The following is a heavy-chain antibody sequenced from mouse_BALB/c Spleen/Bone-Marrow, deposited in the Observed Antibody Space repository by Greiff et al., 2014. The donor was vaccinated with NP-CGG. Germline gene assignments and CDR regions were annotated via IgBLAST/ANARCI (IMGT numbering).Heavy chain of an antibody. V-gene: IGHV5-17*02. D-gene: IGHD2-1*01. J-gene: IGHJ3*01. CDR3: ARGGNFAWFAY. Sequence: EVQRVESGGGLVQPGGSRKLSCAASGFTFSSFGMHWVRQAPEKGLEWVAYISSGSSTIYYADTVKGRFTISRDNPKNTLFLQMTSLRSEDTAVYYCARGGNFAWFAYWGQGTLVTVSA. CDR2: ISSGSSTI. CDR1: GFTFSSFG.